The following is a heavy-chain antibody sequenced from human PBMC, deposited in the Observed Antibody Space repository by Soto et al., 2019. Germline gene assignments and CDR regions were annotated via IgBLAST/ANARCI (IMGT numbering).Heavy chain of an antibody. CDR2: IGGYKGNT. Sequence: QVQLVQSGAEVREPGASVKVSCKASGYTFTNYGVSWVRQAPGQGLEWMGWIGGYKGNTNYAQKRQGRVTLTTATSTSTAYMELRSLRSDDTAVYYCAPHTLDTGMPSGYWGQGTLVTVSS. D-gene: IGHD5-18*01. V-gene: IGHV1-18*01. J-gene: IGHJ4*02. CDR3: APHTLDTGMPSGY. CDR1: GYTFTNYG.